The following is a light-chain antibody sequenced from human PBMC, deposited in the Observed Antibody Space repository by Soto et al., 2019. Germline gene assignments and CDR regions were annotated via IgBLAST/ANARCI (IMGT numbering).Light chain of an antibody. V-gene: IGKV1-8*01. CDR2: GAP. Sequence: AIRMTQSPSSLSASTRDRVTITCRASQDISSYLAWYQQKPGKAPRYLIYGAPTLQSGVPSRFSGSGSGTDCTLTSSCLQPEDFAVYYCQPYNNWPLTFGGGTKVDIK. CDR1: QDISSY. J-gene: IGKJ4*01. CDR3: QPYNNWPLT.